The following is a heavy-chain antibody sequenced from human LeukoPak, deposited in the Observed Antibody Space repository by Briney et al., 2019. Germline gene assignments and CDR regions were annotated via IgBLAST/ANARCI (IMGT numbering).Heavy chain of an antibody. J-gene: IGHJ5*02. CDR1: GFTFTSSA. V-gene: IGHV1-58*01. D-gene: IGHD3-10*01. CDR3: AAEADGSGGGGFDP. CDR2: IVVGSGNT. Sequence: SVKVSCKASGFTFTSSAVQWVRQARGQRLEWIGWIVVGSGNTNYAQKFQERVTITRDMSTSTAYMELSSLRSEDTAVYYCAAEADGSGGGGFDPWGQGTLVTVSS.